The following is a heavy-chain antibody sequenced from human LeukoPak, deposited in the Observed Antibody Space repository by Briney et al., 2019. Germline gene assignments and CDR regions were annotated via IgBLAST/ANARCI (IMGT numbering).Heavy chain of an antibody. CDR3: ARVVRGYSSSAVDY. CDR2: IKQDGSEK. J-gene: IGHJ4*02. V-gene: IGHV3-7*05. CDR1: GINFCSYW. D-gene: IGHD6-6*01. Sequence: PGGSLRLSCAASGINFCSYWMSWVRQAPGKGLEWGANIKQDGSEKYYVDSVKGRFTISRDNAKNSLYLQMNSLRAEDTAVYYCARVVRGYSSSAVDYWGQGTLVTVSS.